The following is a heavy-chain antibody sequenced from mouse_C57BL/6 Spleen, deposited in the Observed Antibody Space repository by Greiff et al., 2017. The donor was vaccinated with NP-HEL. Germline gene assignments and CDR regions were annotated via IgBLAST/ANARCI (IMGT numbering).Heavy chain of an antibody. V-gene: IGHV5-6*01. CDR2: ISSGGSYT. CDR3: ATGTKDYFDY. J-gene: IGHJ2*01. CDR1: GFTFSSYG. D-gene: IGHD4-1*01. Sequence: EVMLVESGGDLVKPGGSLKLSCAASGFTFSSYGMSWVRQTPDKRLEWVATISSGGSYTYYPDSVKGRFTISRDNAKNTLYLQMSSLKSEDTAMYYCATGTKDYFDYWGQGTTLTVSS.